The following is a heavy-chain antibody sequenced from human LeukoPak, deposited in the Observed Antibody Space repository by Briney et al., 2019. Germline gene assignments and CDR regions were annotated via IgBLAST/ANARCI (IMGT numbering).Heavy chain of an antibody. CDR1: GGTFSSYA. Sequence: SVKVSCKASGGTFSSYAISWVRQAPGQGLEWMGGIIPIFGTANYAQKFQGRVTITADESTSTAYMELSSLRSEDTAVYYCARDPAITMVRGVIIRPGGWFDPWGQGTLVTVSS. CDR3: ARDPAITMVRGVIIRPGGWFDP. J-gene: IGHJ5*02. V-gene: IGHV1-69*13. D-gene: IGHD3-10*01. CDR2: IIPIFGTA.